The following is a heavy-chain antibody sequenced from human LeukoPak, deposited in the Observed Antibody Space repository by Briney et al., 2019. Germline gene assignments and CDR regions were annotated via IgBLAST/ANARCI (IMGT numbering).Heavy chain of an antibody. CDR2: IHHSGST. V-gene: IGHV4-38-2*01. D-gene: IGHD1-26*01. CDR1: GYSISSGYY. Sequence: PSETLSLTCAVSGYSISSGYYWGWIRQPPGKGLEWIGRIHHSGSTYSNSSLKSRVTISVDTSKNQFSLNLNSVAAGDTAVYYCVRVSGGYDTKYYFDCWGQGTLVTVSS. CDR3: VRVSGGYDTKYYFDC. J-gene: IGHJ4*02.